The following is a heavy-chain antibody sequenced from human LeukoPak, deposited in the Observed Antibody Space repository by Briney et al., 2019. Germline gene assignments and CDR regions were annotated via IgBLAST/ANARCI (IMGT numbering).Heavy chain of an antibody. D-gene: IGHD1-26*01. J-gene: IGHJ4*02. CDR2: IIPILGIA. CDR3: ARGVVGATTPLDY. CDR1: GGTFSSYA. V-gene: IGHV1-69*04. Sequence: SVKVSCKASGGTFSSYAISWVRQAPGQGLEWMGRIIPILGIANYAQKFQGRVTITADKSTSTAYMELSSLRSGDTAVYYCARGVVGATTPLDYWGQGTLVTVSS.